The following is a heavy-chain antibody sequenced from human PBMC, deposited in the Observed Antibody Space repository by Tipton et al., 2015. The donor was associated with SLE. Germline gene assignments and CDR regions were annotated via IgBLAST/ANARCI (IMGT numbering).Heavy chain of an antibody. Sequence: TLSLTCTVSGYSVSSDNYWGWIRQPPGKGLEWIGNIHHYGSTYFDPSLMRRLTISVDTSKNQFSLKLSSVTAADTAVYYCARRDVEMAPLGFDYWGQGTLVTVSS. J-gene: IGHJ4*02. CDR1: GYSVSSDNY. V-gene: IGHV4-38-2*02. CDR2: IHHYGST. CDR3: ARRDVEMAPLGFDY. D-gene: IGHD5-24*01.